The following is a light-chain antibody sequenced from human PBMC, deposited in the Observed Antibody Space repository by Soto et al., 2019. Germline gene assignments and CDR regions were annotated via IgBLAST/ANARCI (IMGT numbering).Light chain of an antibody. CDR2: DAS. CDR1: QGISSA. Sequence: AIQLTQSPSSLSASVGDRVIITCRASQGISSALAWYQQKPGKAPKFLIYDASSLESGVPSRFSGSGSGTDFTLTISSLQPEDIPTYYCQQFNSYPLTFGQGTRLEIK. J-gene: IGKJ5*01. CDR3: QQFNSYPLT. V-gene: IGKV1-13*02.